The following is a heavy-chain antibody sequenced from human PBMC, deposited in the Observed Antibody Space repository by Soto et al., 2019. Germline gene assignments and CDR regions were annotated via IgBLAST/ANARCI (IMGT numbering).Heavy chain of an antibody. CDR1: GGSISSGDYF. V-gene: IGHV4-31*03. CDR3: AREKITGLFDY. D-gene: IGHD2-8*02. Sequence: SETLSLTCTVSGGSISSGDYFWTWIRQHPGKGLEWIGYIYYTGSTDYNPSLKSRVTISKDTSENQFSLKLTSVTAADTAVYYCAREKITGLFDYWGQGTLVTVSS. CDR2: IYYTGST. J-gene: IGHJ4*02.